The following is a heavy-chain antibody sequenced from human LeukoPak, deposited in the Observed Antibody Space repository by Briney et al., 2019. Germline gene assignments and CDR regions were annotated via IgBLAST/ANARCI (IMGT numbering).Heavy chain of an antibody. CDR1: GCSFTSYW. D-gene: IGHD5-18*01. J-gene: IGHJ4*02. V-gene: IGHV5-51*01. Sequence: GESLKISCKGSGCSFTSYWIGWVRQMPGKGLQWMGITYPGNSDTRYSPSFQGQVTISADKSFSTAYLQWSSLKAPDTAIYYCARQRGSYAYDYWGQGTLVTVSS. CDR2: TYPGNSDT. CDR3: ARQRGSYAYDY.